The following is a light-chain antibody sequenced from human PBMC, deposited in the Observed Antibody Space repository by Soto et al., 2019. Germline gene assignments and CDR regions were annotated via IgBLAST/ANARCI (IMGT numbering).Light chain of an antibody. CDR1: QSISSY. Sequence: DIQMTQSPCSLSASVGDRVTITCRASQSISSYLNWYQQKPGKAPKLLIYAASSLQSGVPSRFSGSGSGTDLTLTISSLHPEDLATYYCQQSYSTPLTFGGGTKVEIK. CDR2: AAS. J-gene: IGKJ4*01. CDR3: QQSYSTPLT. V-gene: IGKV1-39*01.